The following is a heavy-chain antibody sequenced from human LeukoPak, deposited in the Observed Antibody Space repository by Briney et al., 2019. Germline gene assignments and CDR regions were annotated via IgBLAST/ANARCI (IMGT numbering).Heavy chain of an antibody. CDR1: GYTFTSYY. D-gene: IGHD6-13*01. CDR3: AREALAIAAEDDYYYYMDV. J-gene: IGHJ6*03. Sequence: ASVKVSCKASGYTFTSYYMHWVRQAPGQGLEWMGIINPSGGSTSYAQKFQGRVTMTRDMSTSTDYMELSSLRSEDKAVYYCAREALAIAAEDDYYYYMDVWGKGTTVTVSS. V-gene: IGHV1-46*01. CDR2: INPSGGST.